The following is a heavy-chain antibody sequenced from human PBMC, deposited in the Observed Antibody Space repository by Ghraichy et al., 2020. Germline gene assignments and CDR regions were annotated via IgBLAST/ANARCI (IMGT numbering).Heavy chain of an antibody. J-gene: IGHJ4*02. D-gene: IGHD5-24*01. Sequence: SVKVSCKASGGTFSSYTISWVRQAPGQGLEWMGRIIPILGIANYAQKFQGRVTITADKSTSTAYMELSSLRSEDTAVYYCARVPVRDGYNLDYWGQGTLVTVSS. CDR2: IIPILGIA. V-gene: IGHV1-69*02. CDR1: GGTFSSYT. CDR3: ARVPVRDGYNLDY.